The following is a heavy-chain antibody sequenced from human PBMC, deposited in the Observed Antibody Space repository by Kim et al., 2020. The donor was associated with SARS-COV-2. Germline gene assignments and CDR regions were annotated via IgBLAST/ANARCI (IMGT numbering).Heavy chain of an antibody. CDR1: DYSISSGYY. J-gene: IGHJ4*02. D-gene: IGHD3-22*01. CDR2: IHHNGNT. Sequence: SETLSLTCTVSDYSISSGYYWGWIRQAPGKVLEWIATIHHNGNTYYNPSLKNRVTISMDTSKNQFSLNLSSVTAADTAVFYCAADSHARHRFVYWGRGT. CDR3: AADSHARHRFVY. V-gene: IGHV4-38-2*02.